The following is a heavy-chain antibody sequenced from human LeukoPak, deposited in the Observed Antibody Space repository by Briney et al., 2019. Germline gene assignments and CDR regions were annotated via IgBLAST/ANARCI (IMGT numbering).Heavy chain of an antibody. CDR1: GYTFTVYY. J-gene: IGHJ5*02. Sequence: ASVKVSFKSAGYTFTVYYMHWVRQDPGQGLEWMGWINPNSGGTNYAQKFQGRVTMTRDTSISTAYMELSRLRSDDTAVYYCARASSGSYYHWFDPWGQGTLVTVSS. CDR2: INPNSGGT. D-gene: IGHD1-26*01. CDR3: ARASSGSYYHWFDP. V-gene: IGHV1-2*02.